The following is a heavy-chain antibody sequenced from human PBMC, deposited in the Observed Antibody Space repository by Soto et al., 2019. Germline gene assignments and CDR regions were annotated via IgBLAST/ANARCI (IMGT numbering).Heavy chain of an antibody. V-gene: IGHV4-61*01. Sequence: SSETLSLTCSVSGTSVSSGSFCWSWFRQPPGKGLEWIGFIYNNETFNYNPSLKSRVTLSVDTSKHQFSLKLSSVTAADTAVYYCARVPLRYSSSHNFDSWGQGALVTVSS. CDR1: GTSVSSGSFC. CDR2: IYNNETF. J-gene: IGHJ4*02. CDR3: ARVPLRYSSSHNFDS. D-gene: IGHD6-19*01.